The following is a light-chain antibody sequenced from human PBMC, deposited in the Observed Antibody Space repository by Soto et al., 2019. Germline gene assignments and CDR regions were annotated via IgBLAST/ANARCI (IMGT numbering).Light chain of an antibody. Sequence: QSVLTQPASVSGSPGQSMTISCTGSNSNIGAGYDVHWYQQLPGTAPKLLIYGNSNRPSGVPDRFSGSKSGTSASLTITGLQAEDEADYYCQSYGDSLSGYVFGTGTKVTVL. J-gene: IGLJ1*01. CDR3: QSYGDSLSGYV. CDR1: NSNIGAGYD. V-gene: IGLV1-40*01. CDR2: GNS.